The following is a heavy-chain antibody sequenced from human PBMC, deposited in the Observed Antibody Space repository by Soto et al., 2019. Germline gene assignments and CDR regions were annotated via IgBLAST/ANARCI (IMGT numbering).Heavy chain of an antibody. J-gene: IGHJ4*02. CDR2: SRNKANSYST. D-gene: IGHD1-26*01. Sequence: EVQLVESGGGLVQPGGSLRLSCAASGFTFSDHYMDWVRQAPGKGLEWVGRSRNKANSYSTEYAASVKGRITISRDESKNSLYLQMNSLKTEDPAVYYCARFSGSYTRGLDYWGQGTLVTVSS. CDR3: ARFSGSYTRGLDY. CDR1: GFTFSDHY. V-gene: IGHV3-72*01.